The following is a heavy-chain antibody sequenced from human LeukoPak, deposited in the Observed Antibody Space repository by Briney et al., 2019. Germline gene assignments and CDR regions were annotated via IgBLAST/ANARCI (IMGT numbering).Heavy chain of an antibody. J-gene: IGHJ4*02. D-gene: IGHD1-26*01. Sequence: QPGRSLRLSCAASGFTFSNYAMHWVRQAPGKGLEWVAVISYDGSNKYYADSVKGRFTISRDNSKNTLYLQMNSLRAEDTAVYYCARDKWELRCLDYWGQGTLVTVSS. CDR1: GFTFSNYA. V-gene: IGHV3-30-3*01. CDR3: ARDKWELRCLDY. CDR2: ISYDGSNK.